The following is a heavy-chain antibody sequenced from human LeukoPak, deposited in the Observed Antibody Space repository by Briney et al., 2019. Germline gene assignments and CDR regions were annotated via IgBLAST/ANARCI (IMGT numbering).Heavy chain of an antibody. CDR1: GFTFSDYF. J-gene: IGHJ6*02. V-gene: IGHV3-11*01. CDR2: ISRSGTTI. D-gene: IGHD2-2*01. Sequence: GGSLRLSCTASGFTFSDYFMSWIRQAPGKGLEWISQISRSGTTIYYADSVGGRLTISRDHTKNSLYLQMSSLRAQDTAGYHCTRDRLPYCSSRCTMVNYYGVDVWGQGPTVTVSS. CDR3: TRDRLPYCSSRCTMVNYYGVDV.